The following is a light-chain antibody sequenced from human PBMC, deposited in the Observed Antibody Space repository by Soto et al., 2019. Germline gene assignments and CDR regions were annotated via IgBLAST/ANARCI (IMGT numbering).Light chain of an antibody. V-gene: IGKV3D-15*01. J-gene: IGKJ5*01. CDR2: GAS. CDR1: QSVRSN. CDR3: QQRQYWPPIT. Sequence: EIVMTQSPATLSVSPGERATLSCRASQSVRSNLAWYQQKPGQAPRLLIYGASTRATGIPDRFSGSGSGTDFTLTISSLEPEDCAIYYCQQRQYWPPITFGQGTRLEI.